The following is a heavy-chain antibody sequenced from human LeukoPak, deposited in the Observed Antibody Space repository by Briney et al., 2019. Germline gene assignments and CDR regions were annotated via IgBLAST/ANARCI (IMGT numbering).Heavy chain of an antibody. Sequence: ASVKVSCTASGYSLTDYYMHWVRQAPGQGLEWMGRINPNSGGTNYAQKFQGRVTMTRDTSISTVYMELSRLRSDDTAVYYCARVGYYESSGYYEYWGQGTLVTVSS. J-gene: IGHJ4*02. V-gene: IGHV1-2*06. CDR2: INPNSGGT. D-gene: IGHD3-22*01. CDR1: GYSLTDYY. CDR3: ARVGYYESSGYYEY.